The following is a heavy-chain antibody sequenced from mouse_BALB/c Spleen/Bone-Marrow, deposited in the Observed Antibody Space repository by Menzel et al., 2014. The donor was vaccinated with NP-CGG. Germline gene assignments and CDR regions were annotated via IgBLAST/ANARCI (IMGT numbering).Heavy chain of an antibody. CDR2: ISCYNGAT. V-gene: IGHV1S34*01. J-gene: IGHJ4*01. CDR1: GYSFTGYY. D-gene: IGHD2-4*01. Sequence: LVKTGASVKISCKASGYSFTGYYMHWVKQSHGKSLEWIGYISCYNGATSYNQKFKGKATFTEDTSSSTAYMQFNSLTSEDSAVYYCARLRGDYDGYAMDYWGQGTSVTVSS. CDR3: ARLRGDYDGYAMDY.